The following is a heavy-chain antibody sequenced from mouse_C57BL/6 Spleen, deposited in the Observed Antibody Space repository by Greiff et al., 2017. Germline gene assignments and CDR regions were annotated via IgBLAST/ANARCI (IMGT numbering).Heavy chain of an antibody. J-gene: IGHJ4*01. D-gene: IGHD1-1*01. CDR2: IDPSDSET. Sequence: QVQLQQPGPELVRPGSSVKLSCKASGYTFTSYWMHWVKQRPIQGLEWIGNIDPSDSETHYNQKFKDKATLTVDKSSSTAYMQLSSLTSEDSAVYYCARYYDYYAMDYWGQGTTLTVSS. CDR3: ARYYDYYAMDY. V-gene: IGHV1-52*01. CDR1: GYTFTSYW.